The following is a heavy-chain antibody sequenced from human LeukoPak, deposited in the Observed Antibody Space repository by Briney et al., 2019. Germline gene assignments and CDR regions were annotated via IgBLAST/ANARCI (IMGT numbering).Heavy chain of an antibody. Sequence: GGSVRLSCEASGYTFSNSCMSWVRQAPGKGLEWVGRINSKTDGGKTDYDAHVKGSFTTSRDDSKNTLYLQMNSLKTEDTAVYYCRTLGSFGNEWEVEYWGQGALVTVSS. J-gene: IGHJ4*02. D-gene: IGHD1-26*01. CDR2: INSKTDGGKT. V-gene: IGHV3-15*01. CDR3: RTLGSFGNEWEVEY. CDR1: GYTFSNSC.